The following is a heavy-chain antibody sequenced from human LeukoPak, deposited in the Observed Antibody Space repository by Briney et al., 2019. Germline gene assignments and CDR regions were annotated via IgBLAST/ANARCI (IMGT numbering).Heavy chain of an antibody. D-gene: IGHD4/OR15-4a*01. V-gene: IGHV4-34*01. CDR1: GESFSGHY. CDR3: HGAIPGDY. Sequence: SDTLSLTCAVYGESFSGHYWSWIRQPPGKGLEWIGEINHSGSTNYNPSLKSRVTISVDTSKNQFSLNLSSVTAADTAVYYCHGAIPGDYWGQGSLVTVSS. CDR2: INHSGST. J-gene: IGHJ4*02.